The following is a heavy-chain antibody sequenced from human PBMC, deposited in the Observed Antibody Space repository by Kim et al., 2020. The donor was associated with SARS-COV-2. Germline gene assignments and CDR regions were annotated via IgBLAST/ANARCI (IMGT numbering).Heavy chain of an antibody. CDR2: ISWDGGST. Sequence: GGSLRLSCAASGFTFDDYAMHWVRQAPGKGLEWVSLISWDGGSTYYADSVKGRFTISRDNSKNSLYLQMNSLRAEDTALYYCAKDIRAAAGPYYYGMDVWGQGTTVTVSS. D-gene: IGHD6-13*01. CDR1: GFTFDDYA. V-gene: IGHV3-43D*03. CDR3: AKDIRAAAGPYYYGMDV. J-gene: IGHJ6*02.